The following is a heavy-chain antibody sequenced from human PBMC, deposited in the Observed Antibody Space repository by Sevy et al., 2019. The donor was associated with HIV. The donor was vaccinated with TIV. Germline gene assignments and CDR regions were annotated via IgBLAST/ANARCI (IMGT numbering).Heavy chain of an antibody. J-gene: IGHJ5*02. Sequence: GGSQRLSCAASGFTFSSFGIHWVRQAPARGLDWVALISYDGRNEFYADSVKGRFTISRDNSKNTVYLQMNSLRAEDTAVYYCDIHGYDDDAPWGQGTLVTVSS. V-gene: IGHV3-30*03. D-gene: IGHD5-12*01. CDR2: ISYDGRNE. CDR1: GFTFSSFG. CDR3: DIHGYDDDAP.